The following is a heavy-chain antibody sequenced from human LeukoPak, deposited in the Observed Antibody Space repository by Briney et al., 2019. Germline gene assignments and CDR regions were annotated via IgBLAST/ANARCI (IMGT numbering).Heavy chain of an antibody. CDR2: IDSDGSIT. V-gene: IGHV3-74*01. D-gene: IGHD2-2*01. CDR3: SRGDCTSTTCHNWFDP. Sequence: GGSLRLSCAASGFTFSRYWMHWVRQAPGTGLVWASRIDSDGSITDYADSVKGRFTISRDNAKNTLYLQMNSLRADDTAVYYCSRGDCTSTTCHNWFDPWGQGTLVTVSS. J-gene: IGHJ5*02. CDR1: GFTFSRYW.